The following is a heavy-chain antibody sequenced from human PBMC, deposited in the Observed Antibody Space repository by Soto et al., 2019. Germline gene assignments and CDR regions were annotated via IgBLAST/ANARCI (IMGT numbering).Heavy chain of an antibody. Sequence: GGSLRLSCAASGFTSSNYAMSWVRQAPGKGLEWVSGISGSGGSTYYADSVKGRFIISRDNSKNTLYLQMNSLRAEDTAVYYCAKGLTGAPYYAMDVWGQGTTVTVSS. D-gene: IGHD7-27*01. CDR3: AKGLTGAPYYAMDV. CDR2: ISGSGGST. CDR1: GFTSSNYA. V-gene: IGHV3-23*01. J-gene: IGHJ6*02.